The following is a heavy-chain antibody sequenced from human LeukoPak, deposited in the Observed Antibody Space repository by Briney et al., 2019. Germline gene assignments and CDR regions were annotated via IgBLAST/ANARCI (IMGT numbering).Heavy chain of an antibody. J-gene: IGHJ4*02. CDR1: GDSVSSNSAA. Sequence: SQTLSLTCAISGDSVSSNSAAWSWIRQSLSRGLEWLGRTYYRSKWYNDYAVSVKSRITINPDTSKNQFSLQLSSSTPEDTAVYYCASKNNLMEFAYWGQGTLVTVSS. CDR2: TYYRSKWYN. D-gene: IGHD1/OR15-1a*01. V-gene: IGHV6-1*01. CDR3: ASKNNLMEFAY.